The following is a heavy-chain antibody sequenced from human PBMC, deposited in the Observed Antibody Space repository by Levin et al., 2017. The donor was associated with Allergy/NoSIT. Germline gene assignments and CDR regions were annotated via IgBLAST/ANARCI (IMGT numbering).Heavy chain of an antibody. CDR1: GFTFSGHW. J-gene: IGHJ4*02. Sequence: PGGSLRLSCAASGFTFSGHWMIWVRQAPGKGLEWVANIDGDGGVRNHVDSVRGRFTISRDNAKSSLYLQMNSLRAEDTAVYYCVRDSDWSFDFWGPGTLVTVSS. D-gene: IGHD6-19*01. CDR2: IDGDGGVR. V-gene: IGHV3-7*01. CDR3: VRDSDWSFDF.